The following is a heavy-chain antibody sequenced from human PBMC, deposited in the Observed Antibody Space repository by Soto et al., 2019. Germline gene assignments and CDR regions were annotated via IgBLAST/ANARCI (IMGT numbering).Heavy chain of an antibody. CDR3: ARESKYDTSGYPPWFAP. CDR1: VASISSGGYY. V-gene: IGHV4-31*03. Sequence: QVQLQESGPGLVKPSQTLSLTCTVTVASISSGGYYWSWIRQHPGAGLEWIGYIYYSGSTSCNPSLKSRVTISVDTSKNQFSLKLSSVTAADTAVYYCARESKYDTSGYPPWFAPRGQGTLVTVSS. D-gene: IGHD3-22*01. CDR2: IYYSGST. J-gene: IGHJ5*02.